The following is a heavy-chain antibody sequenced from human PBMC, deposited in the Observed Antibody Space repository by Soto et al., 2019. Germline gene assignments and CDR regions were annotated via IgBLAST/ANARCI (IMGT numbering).Heavy chain of an antibody. CDR1: GYSFTSYG. V-gene: IGHV1-18*01. CDR3: ARGGIVVVVAATAMDV. CDR2: ISAYNGNT. D-gene: IGHD2-15*01. Sequence: GASVKLSCKASGYSFTSYGISWGRQAPGQGLEWMGWISAYNGNTNYAQKLQGRVTMTTDTSTSTAYMELRSLRSDDTAVYYCARGGIVVVVAATAMDVWGQGTTVTVSS. J-gene: IGHJ6*02.